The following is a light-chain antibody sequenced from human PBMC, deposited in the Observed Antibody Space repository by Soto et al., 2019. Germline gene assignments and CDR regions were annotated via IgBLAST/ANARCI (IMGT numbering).Light chain of an antibody. CDR3: SSYTSSSIDYV. V-gene: IGLV2-14*01. Sequence: QSALTQPASVSVSPGQSITISCTGTSSDVGGYNYVSWYQQHPGKAPKLRIYEVSNRPSGVSNRFSGSKSGNTASLTISGLQAEDEDDYYCSSYTSSSIDYVFGTGTKVTVL. CDR2: EVS. CDR1: SSDVGGYNY. J-gene: IGLJ1*01.